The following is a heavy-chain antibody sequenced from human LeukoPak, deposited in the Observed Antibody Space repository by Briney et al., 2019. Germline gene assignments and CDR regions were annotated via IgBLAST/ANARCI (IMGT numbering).Heavy chain of an antibody. D-gene: IGHD3-22*01. CDR2: ISSSSSYI. Sequence: KSGGSLRLSCAASGFTFSSYSMNWVRQAPGKGLEWVSSISSSSSYIYYADSVKGRFTISRDNAKNSLYLQMNSLRAEDTAVYYCAGGETYYYDSSDYYRHWYFDLWGRGTLVTVSS. CDR1: GFTFSSYS. V-gene: IGHV3-21*01. J-gene: IGHJ2*01. CDR3: AGGETYYYDSSDYYRHWYFDL.